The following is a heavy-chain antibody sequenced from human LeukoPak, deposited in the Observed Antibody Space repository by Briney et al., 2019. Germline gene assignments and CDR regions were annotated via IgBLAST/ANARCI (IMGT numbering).Heavy chain of an antibody. D-gene: IGHD6-6*01. CDR1: GFTFSSYS. V-gene: IGHV3-21*01. CDR2: ISSSSSYI. Sequence: AGGSLRLSCAASGFTFSSYSMNWVRQAPGKGLEWVSSISSSSSYIYYADSVKGRFTISRDNAKNSLYLQMNSLRAEDTAVYYCARVWYSSSRYFDYWGQGTLVTVSS. J-gene: IGHJ4*02. CDR3: ARVWYSSSRYFDY.